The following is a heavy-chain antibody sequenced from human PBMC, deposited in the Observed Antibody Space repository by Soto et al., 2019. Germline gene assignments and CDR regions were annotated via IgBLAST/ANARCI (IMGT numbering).Heavy chain of an antibody. J-gene: IGHJ6*02. Sequence: GGSLRLSCAASGFTFSSYAMSWVRQAPGKGLEWVSAISGSGGSTYYADSVKGRFTISRDNSKNTLYLQMNSLRAEDTAVYYCATGRGVNFYYGMDVWGQGTTVTVAS. D-gene: IGHD3-10*01. CDR2: ISGSGGST. CDR3: ATGRGVNFYYGMDV. V-gene: IGHV3-23*01. CDR1: GFTFSSYA.